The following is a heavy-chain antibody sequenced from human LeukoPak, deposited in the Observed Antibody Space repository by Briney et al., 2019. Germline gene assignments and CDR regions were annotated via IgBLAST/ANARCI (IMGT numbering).Heavy chain of an antibody. CDR1: GFTFSNFA. D-gene: IGHD3-16*01. CDR2: MSGRGGST. J-gene: IGHJ3*02. Sequence: GVSLRLSCAASGFTFSNFAMSWVRQAPGQGLEWVSTMSGRGGSTDYADSVKGRFTISRDNSKNTLYLQMNTLRVEDTAVYYCAKDPVDWGQDSGTFDIWAKGQWSPSPQ. V-gene: IGHV3-23*01. CDR3: AKDPVDWGQDSGTFDI.